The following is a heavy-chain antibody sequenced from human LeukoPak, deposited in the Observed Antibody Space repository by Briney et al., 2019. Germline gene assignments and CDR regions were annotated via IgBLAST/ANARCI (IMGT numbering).Heavy chain of an antibody. J-gene: IGHJ4*02. CDR1: GGTFSSYA. D-gene: IGHD3-9*01. Sequence: SVKVSCKASGGTFSSYAISWVRQAPGQGLEWMGGIIPIFGTANYAQKFQGRVTITTDESTSTAYMELSSLRSEDTAVYYCARGDYFDWLFFDYWGQGTLVTVSS. CDR2: IIPIFGTA. V-gene: IGHV1-69*05. CDR3: ARGDYFDWLFFDY.